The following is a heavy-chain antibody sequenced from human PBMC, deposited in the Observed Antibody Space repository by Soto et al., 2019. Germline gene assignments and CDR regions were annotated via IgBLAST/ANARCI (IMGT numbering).Heavy chain of an antibody. J-gene: IGHJ3*02. Sequence: GGSLRLSCAASGFTFSDYYMSWIRQAPGKGLEWVSYISSSSSYTNYADSVKGRFTISRDNAKNSLYLQMNSLRAEDTAVYYCARASTDDGGNSVDAFDIWGQGTMVTVSS. CDR2: ISSSSSYT. D-gene: IGHD2-21*02. V-gene: IGHV3-11*05. CDR1: GFTFSDYY. CDR3: ARASTDDGGNSVDAFDI.